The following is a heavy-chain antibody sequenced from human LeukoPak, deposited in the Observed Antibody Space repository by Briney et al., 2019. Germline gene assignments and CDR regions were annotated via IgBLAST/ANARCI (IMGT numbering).Heavy chain of an antibody. CDR3: ARLKFYDSTGYTPGHYMDV. Sequence: MSSETLSLTCTVSGGSISSGSYYWSWIRQPAGKGLEWIGRIYTSGSTNYNPSLKSRVTMSVDTSKNQFVLKLGAVTAADTAVYYCARLKFYDSTGYTPGHYMDVWGKGTTVTVSS. CDR2: IYTSGST. J-gene: IGHJ6*03. V-gene: IGHV4-61*02. D-gene: IGHD3-22*01. CDR1: GGSISSGSYY.